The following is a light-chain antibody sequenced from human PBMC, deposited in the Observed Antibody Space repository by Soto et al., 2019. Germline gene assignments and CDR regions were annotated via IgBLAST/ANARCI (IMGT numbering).Light chain of an antibody. CDR1: EPIRNTY. V-gene: IGKV3-20*01. CDR2: GAS. J-gene: IGKJ4*01. CDR3: QQYADSPLT. Sequence: EIVLTQSPDTLSLSPGERATLSCRTSEPIRNTYVAWYQQQPGQAPRLLIYGASSRDIGIPDRFSGSGSGADFTLTISRLGPEDFALYYCQQYADSPLTFGGGTKVDIK.